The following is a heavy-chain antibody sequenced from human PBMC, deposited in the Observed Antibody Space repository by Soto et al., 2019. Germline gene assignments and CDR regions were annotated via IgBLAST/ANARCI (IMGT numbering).Heavy chain of an antibody. CDR2: ISGGGDAT. V-gene: IGHV3-23*01. CDR1: GFTFISYA. D-gene: IGHD3-10*01. J-gene: IGHJ2*01. Sequence: EVQLLESGGGLVQPGGSLRLSCAASGFTFISYAMNWVRPAPGKGLQWATAISGGGDATFYADSVKGRFTISRTNARNTVTLQMNSLGADDTAVYYCARKVPGSTTRPDYWYFDLWGRGTLVTVSS. CDR3: ARKVPGSTTRPDYWYFDL.